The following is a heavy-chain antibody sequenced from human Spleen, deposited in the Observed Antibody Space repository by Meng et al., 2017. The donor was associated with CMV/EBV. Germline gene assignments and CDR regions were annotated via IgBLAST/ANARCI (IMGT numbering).Heavy chain of an antibody. J-gene: IGHJ5*02. D-gene: IGHD2-2*01. CDR2: INHSGST. V-gene: IGHV4-34*01. CDR1: GGSFSGYY. Sequence: AHLRQCGAGLLKPSETLSLTCAVYGGSFSGYYWSWIRQPPGKGLEWIGEINHSGSTNYNPSLKSRVTISVDTSKNQFSLKLSSVTAADTAVYYCGRAPIVVVPAANWFDPWGQGTLVTVSS. CDR3: GRAPIVVVPAANWFDP.